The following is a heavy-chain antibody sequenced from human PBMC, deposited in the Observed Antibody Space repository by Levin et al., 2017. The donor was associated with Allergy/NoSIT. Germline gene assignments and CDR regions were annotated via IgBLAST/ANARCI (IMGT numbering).Heavy chain of an antibody. J-gene: IGHJ4*02. CDR3: AAPFIAVAALDY. V-gene: IGHV4-34*01. D-gene: IGHD6-19*01. CDR1: GGSFSGYY. Sequence: SETLSLTCAVYGGSFSGYYWSWIRQPPGKGLEWIGEINHSGSTNYNPSLKSRVTISVDTSKNQFSLKLSSVTAADTAVYYCAAPFIAVAALDYWGQGTLVTVSS. CDR2: INHSGST.